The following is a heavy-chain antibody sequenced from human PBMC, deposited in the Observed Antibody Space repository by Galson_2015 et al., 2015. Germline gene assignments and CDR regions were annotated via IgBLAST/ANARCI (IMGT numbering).Heavy chain of an antibody. CDR3: ATEYYYDSSGYYHDY. V-gene: IGHV3-15*01. Sequence: SLRLSCAASGFIFSNAWMSWVRQAPGKGLEWAGRIKSKGNGGTTEYAASVRGRFTISRDDSKNTLYLQMNSLKTVDTAVYYCATEYYYDSSGYYHDYWGQGTLVTVSS. D-gene: IGHD3-22*01. CDR2: IKSKGNGGTT. CDR1: GFIFSNAW. J-gene: IGHJ4*02.